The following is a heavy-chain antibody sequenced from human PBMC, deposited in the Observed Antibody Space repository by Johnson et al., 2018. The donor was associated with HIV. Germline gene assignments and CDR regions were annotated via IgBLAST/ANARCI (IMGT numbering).Heavy chain of an antibody. CDR3: ATHLSDYDDSLTDDAFDV. V-gene: IGHV3-23*04. Sequence: VQVVESGGGLIQPGGSLRLSCAASGFTFSTYAMTWVRQAPGKELEWVSVISGSGGNTYYADSVKGRFSISSDNSKNTLYLQINNLRAEDMAIYYCATHLSDYDDSLTDDAFDVWGQWTVVTVSS. J-gene: IGHJ3*01. CDR1: GFTFSTYA. CDR2: ISGSGGNT. D-gene: IGHD4-17*01.